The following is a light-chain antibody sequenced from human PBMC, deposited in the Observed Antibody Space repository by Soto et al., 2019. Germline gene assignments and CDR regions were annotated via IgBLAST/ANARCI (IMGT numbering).Light chain of an antibody. V-gene: IGKV3-20*01. J-gene: IGKJ1*01. CDR1: QSVSSSY. CDR2: GAS. Sequence: EIVLTQSPGTLSLSPGERATLSCRASQSVSSSYLAWYQQKPGQAPRLLIYGASSRATGIPDRFSGSGSGTDFTLTISRLEPDDFAVYYCKQYGSSPTWTFGQGTKVEIK. CDR3: KQYGSSPTWT.